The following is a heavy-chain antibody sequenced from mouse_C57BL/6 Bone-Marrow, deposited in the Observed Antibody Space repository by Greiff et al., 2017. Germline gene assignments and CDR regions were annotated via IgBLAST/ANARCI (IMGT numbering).Heavy chain of an antibody. Sequence: QVQLQQPGAELVKPGASVKLSCKASGYTFTSYWMHWVKQRPGRGLEWIGRIDPNSGGTKYNEKFKSQATLTVDKPSSTAYMQLNSLTSEASAVDYCARGGWLLRPYAMGCWGQGASVTVSS. CDR1: GYTFTSYW. CDR3: ARGGWLLRPYAMGC. V-gene: IGHV1-72*01. J-gene: IGHJ4*01. CDR2: IDPNSGGT. D-gene: IGHD2-3*01.